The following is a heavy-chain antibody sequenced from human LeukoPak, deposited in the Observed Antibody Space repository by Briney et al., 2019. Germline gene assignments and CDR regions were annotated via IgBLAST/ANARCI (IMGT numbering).Heavy chain of an antibody. D-gene: IGHD3-3*01. CDR1: GGSISSGDYY. CDR2: IYYSGST. CDR3: ARAARGLRFLEWPQGFDY. Sequence: PSETLSLTCTVSGGSISSGDYYWSWIRQPPGKVLEWIGYIYYSGSTYYNPSLKSRVTISVDTSKNQFSLKLSSVTAADTAVYYCARAARGLRFLEWPQGFDYWGQGTLVTVSS. J-gene: IGHJ4*02. V-gene: IGHV4-30-4*08.